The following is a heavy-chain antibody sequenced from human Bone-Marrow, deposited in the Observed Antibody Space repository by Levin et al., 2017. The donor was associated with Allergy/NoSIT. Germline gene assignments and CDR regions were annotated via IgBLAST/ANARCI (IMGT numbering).Heavy chain of an antibody. V-gene: IGHV3-15*01. CDR2: VKGEVGGGAT. CDR3: TSGLGKTDTDY. D-gene: IGHD1/OR15-1a*01. Sequence: LSLTCAASGFRFNSAWLHWVRQAPGKGLEWVARVKGEVGGGATDYAAPVKGRFTISRDDSKNTLYLQMNSLKSEDTAVYYCTSGLGKTDTDYWGQGTLVTVSS. CDR1: GFRFNSAW. J-gene: IGHJ4*02.